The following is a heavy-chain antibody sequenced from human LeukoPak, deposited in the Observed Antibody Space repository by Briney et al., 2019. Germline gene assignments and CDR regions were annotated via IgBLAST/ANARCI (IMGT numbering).Heavy chain of an antibody. CDR1: GYTFTTYG. CDR2: INPTGGGT. D-gene: IGHD2-2*01. V-gene: IGHV1-2*02. J-gene: IGHJ3*02. CDR3: ARERGYCASSSCYTSDAFDI. Sequence: ASVKVSCKTSGYTFTTYGITWVRQAPGHGLEWMGWINPTGGGTIYAQRFQGRVSMTRDTSINTAYMELNRLRSDDTAVYFCARERGYCASSSCYTSDAFDIWGQGTVVTVSS.